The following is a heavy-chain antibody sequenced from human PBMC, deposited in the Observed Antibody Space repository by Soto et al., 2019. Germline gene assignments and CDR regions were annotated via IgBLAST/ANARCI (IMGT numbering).Heavy chain of an antibody. D-gene: IGHD1-20*01. CDR2: IYYSGST. CDR1: GGSISSYY. V-gene: IGHV4-59*01. Sequence: QVQLQESGPGLVKPSETLSLTCTVSGGSISSYYWSEIRQPPGKGLEWIGYIYYSGSTNYNPSLTSRVTLSVDTSKNQFSLKRSSVTAADTAVYYCARRYGAVFDYWGQGTLVTVSS. CDR3: ARRYGAVFDY. J-gene: IGHJ4*02.